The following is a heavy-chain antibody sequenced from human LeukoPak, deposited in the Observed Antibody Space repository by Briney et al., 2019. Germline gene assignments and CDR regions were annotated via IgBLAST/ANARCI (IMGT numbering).Heavy chain of an antibody. Sequence: SETLSLTCTVSGGSISSYYWSWIRQPPGKGLEWIGYIYYSGSTNYNPSLKSRVTMSVDTSKNQFSLKLSSVTAADTAVYYCARGSHYYDSSGYPADAFDIWGQGTMVTVSS. CDR3: ARGSHYYDSSGYPADAFDI. CDR1: GGSISSYY. J-gene: IGHJ3*02. D-gene: IGHD3-22*01. CDR2: IYYSGST. V-gene: IGHV4-59*12.